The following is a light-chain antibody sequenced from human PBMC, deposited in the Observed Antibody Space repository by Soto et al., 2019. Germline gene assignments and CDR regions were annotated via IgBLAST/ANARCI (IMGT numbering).Light chain of an antibody. J-gene: IGLJ1*01. CDR1: SSNIGAGSD. Sequence: QSVLTQPPSVSGAPGQRVTISCTGSSSNIGAGSDVHWYQQLPGAAPKLLIYVNDKRPSGVPDRFSGSKSGTSASLAITGLQAEDEADYYCQPYDSSLSDYVFGTGTKVTVL. V-gene: IGLV1-40*01. CDR3: QPYDSSLSDYV. CDR2: VND.